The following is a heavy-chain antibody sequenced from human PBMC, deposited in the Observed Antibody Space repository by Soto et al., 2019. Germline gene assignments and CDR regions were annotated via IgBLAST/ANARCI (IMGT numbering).Heavy chain of an antibody. CDR3: ARDRGDEYYYMAV. J-gene: IGHJ6*03. D-gene: IGHD3-10*01. CDR1: SGSISSSNW. CDR2: IYHSGST. Sequence: QVQLQESGPGLVKPSGTLSLTCAVSSGSISSSNWWSWVRQPPGKGLEWIGEIYHSGSTNYNPCLKSRVTIAVDKSKNQFSLKLSSVTAADTAVYYCARDRGDEYYYMAVWGKGTTVTVSS. V-gene: IGHV4-4*02.